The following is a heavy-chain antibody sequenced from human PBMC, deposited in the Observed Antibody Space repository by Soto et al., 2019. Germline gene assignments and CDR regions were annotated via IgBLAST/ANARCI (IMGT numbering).Heavy chain of an antibody. V-gene: IGHV1-69*08. CDR1: GTIFSSYT. CDR3: ARGLGGRMDD. D-gene: IGHD3-16*01. Sequence: QVQLVQSGAEVKKPGSSVRVSCKASGTIFSSYTISWVRQAPGQGLEWMGRIIPILGETNSAQKFQGRVTLTADNSKNTAYMELNRLRLEDTALYYCARGLGGRMDDWGQGTTVTVSS. CDR2: IIPILGET. J-gene: IGHJ6*02.